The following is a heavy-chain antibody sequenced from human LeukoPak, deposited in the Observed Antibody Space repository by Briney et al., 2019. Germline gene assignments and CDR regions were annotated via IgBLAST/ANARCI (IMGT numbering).Heavy chain of an antibody. Sequence: PGGSLRLSCAASEFTFSSYSMTWVRQAPGKGLEWVAYISSSRTTIYYAESVKGRFTVSRDHAKNSLHLQMNSLRGEDTAVYYCARVDWELLDGDFDYWGQGTLVTVSA. CDR2: ISSSRTTI. J-gene: IGHJ4*02. CDR1: EFTFSSYS. D-gene: IGHD1-26*01. V-gene: IGHV3-48*04. CDR3: ARVDWELLDGDFDY.